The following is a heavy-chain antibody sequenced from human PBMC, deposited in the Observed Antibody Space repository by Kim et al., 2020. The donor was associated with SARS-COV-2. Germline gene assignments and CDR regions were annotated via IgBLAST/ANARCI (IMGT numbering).Heavy chain of an antibody. V-gene: IGHV3-23*03. CDR2: IYSGGSST. Sequence: GGSLRLSCAASGFTFSSYAMSWVRQAPGKGLEWVSVIYSGGSSTYYADSVKGRFTISRDNSKNTLYLQMNSLRAEDTAVYYCAKDQGDGYDGYYYYGMDVWGQGPTVTVSS. D-gene: IGHD5-12*01. J-gene: IGHJ6*02. CDR3: AKDQGDGYDGYYYYGMDV. CDR1: GFTFSSYA.